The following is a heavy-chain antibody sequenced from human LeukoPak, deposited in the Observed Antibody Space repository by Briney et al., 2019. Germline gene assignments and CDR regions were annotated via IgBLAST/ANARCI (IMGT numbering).Heavy chain of an antibody. CDR1: GYTFTSYG. CDR2: ISAYNGNT. J-gene: IGHJ4*02. V-gene: IGHV1-18*01. D-gene: IGHD3-22*01. Sequence: ASVKVSCKASGYTFTSYGISWVRQAPGHGLEWMGSISAYNGNTNYAQKLQGRVTMTTDTSTSTAYMELRSLRSDDTAVYYCARVNLPGITMIVDYWGQGSLVTVSS. CDR3: ARVNLPGITMIVDY.